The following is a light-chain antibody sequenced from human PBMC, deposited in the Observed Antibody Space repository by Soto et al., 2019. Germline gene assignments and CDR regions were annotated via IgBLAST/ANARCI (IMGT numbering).Light chain of an antibody. V-gene: IGKV1-8*01. J-gene: IGKJ5*01. CDR2: AAS. CDR1: QGISSY. CDR3: QQYYSYPPIT. Sequence: AIRMTQSPSSFSASTGDRVTITCRASQGISSYLAWYQQKPGKAPKLLIYAASTLQSGVPSRFSGSVSGTDFTLTISCLQSDDFATYYCQQYYSYPPITFGQGTRLEIK.